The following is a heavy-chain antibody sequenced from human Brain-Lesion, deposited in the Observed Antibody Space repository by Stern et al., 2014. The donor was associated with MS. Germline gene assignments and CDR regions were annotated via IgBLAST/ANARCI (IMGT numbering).Heavy chain of an antibody. J-gene: IGHJ3*02. CDR2: IYHSGGT. D-gene: IGHD1-14*01. V-gene: IGHV4-4*02. Sequence: QVQLVESGPGLVKPSGTLSLTCAVSGGSISSSNWWSWVRQSPGKGPEWIGEIYHSGGTKYSPSFESRVIISVDKSKNQFSLKLSYVTAADTAVYYCARELPDLNAFDIWGQGTMVTVSS. CDR3: ARELPDLNAFDI. CDR1: GGSISSSNW.